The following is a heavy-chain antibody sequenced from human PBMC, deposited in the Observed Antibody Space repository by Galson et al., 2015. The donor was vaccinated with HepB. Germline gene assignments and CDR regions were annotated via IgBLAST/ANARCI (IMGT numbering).Heavy chain of an antibody. J-gene: IGHJ4*02. CDR3: ARAANWGSESGYFDY. D-gene: IGHD7-27*01. CDR2: IYYSGTT. CDR1: GGPVKTINYR. V-gene: IGHV4-39*07. Sequence: SLTCSVSGGPVKTINYRWAWIRQPPGKGLEWIATIYYSGTTHYNPSLKSRVTITVEPSNNQFSLKLNSVTAADASVYYCARAANWGSESGYFDYWGQGTLVTVSS.